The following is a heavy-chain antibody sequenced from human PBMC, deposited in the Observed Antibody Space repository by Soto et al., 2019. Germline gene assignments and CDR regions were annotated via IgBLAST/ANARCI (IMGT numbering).Heavy chain of an antibody. J-gene: IGHJ4*02. CDR1: GGSFIGYY. V-gene: IGHV4-34*01. CDR3: ARGSPYSGYAW. Sequence: SETLSLTCAFYGGSFIGYYWSLIRQPPGKGLEWIGEIYHSGSTNYNPSLKSRVTISVDTSKNQFSLKLSSVTAADTAVYYCARGSPYSGYAWWGQGTLVTVSS. D-gene: IGHD5-12*01. CDR2: IYHSGST.